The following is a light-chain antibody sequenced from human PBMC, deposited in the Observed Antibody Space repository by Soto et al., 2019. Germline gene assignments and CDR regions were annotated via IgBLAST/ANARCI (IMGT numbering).Light chain of an antibody. V-gene: IGLV1-44*01. CDR1: SSNIGDNP. CDR2: NNN. J-gene: IGLJ2*01. CDR3: AAWDDTLRGAL. Sequence: QSVLTQPPSVSGTPGQRVTIFCSGSSSNIGDNPVNWYRQFPGTAPQVLIYNNNRRPSGAPDRFSGSKSGTSASLAISGLQSEDEAEYYCAAWDDTLRGALFGGGTKLTVL.